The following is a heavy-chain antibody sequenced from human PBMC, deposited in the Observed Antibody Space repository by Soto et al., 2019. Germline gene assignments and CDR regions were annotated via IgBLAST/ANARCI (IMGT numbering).Heavy chain of an antibody. CDR3: AKENGYGSSWFEFDY. J-gene: IGHJ4*02. CDR1: GGSICSGGYS. CDR2: ISGSGGST. D-gene: IGHD6-13*01. V-gene: IGHV3-23*01. Sequence: ETLSLTCAVSGGSICSGGYSWSCVRQAPGKGLEWVSAISGSGGSTYYADSVKGRFTISRDNSKNTLYLQMNSLRAEDTAVYYCAKENGYGSSWFEFDYWGQGTLVTVSS.